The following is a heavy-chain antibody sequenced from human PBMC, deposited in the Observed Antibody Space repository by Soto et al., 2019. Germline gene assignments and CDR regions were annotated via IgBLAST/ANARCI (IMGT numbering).Heavy chain of an antibody. Sequence: QVQLVQSGAEVKKPGASVKVSCKASGYTFTSYGISWVRQAPGQGLEWMGWISAYNGNTNYAQKLQGRVTMTTDTSPSTAYMELRSLRSDDTAVYYCARVEGDYYDSSCYYYGYYWGQGTLVTVSS. CDR2: ISAYNGNT. V-gene: IGHV1-18*01. D-gene: IGHD3-22*01. J-gene: IGHJ4*02. CDR3: ARVEGDYYDSSCYYYGYY. CDR1: GYTFTSYG.